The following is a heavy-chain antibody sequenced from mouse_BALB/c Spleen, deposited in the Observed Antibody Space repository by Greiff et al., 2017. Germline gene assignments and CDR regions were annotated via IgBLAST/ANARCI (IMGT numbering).Heavy chain of an antibody. CDR1: GYSITSDYA. CDR2: ISYSGST. V-gene: IGHV3-2*02. Sequence: VQLKESGPGLVKPSQSLSLTCTVTGYSITSDYAWNWIRQFPGNKLEWMGYISYSGSTSYNPSLKSRISITRDTSKNQFFLQLNSVTTEDTATYYCAREEYYFDYWGQGTTLTVSS. J-gene: IGHJ2*01. CDR3: AREEYYFDY.